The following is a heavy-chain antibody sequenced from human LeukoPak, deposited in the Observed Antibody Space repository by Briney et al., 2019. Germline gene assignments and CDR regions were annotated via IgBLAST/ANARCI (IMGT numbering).Heavy chain of an antibody. Sequence: PGGSLRLSCAASGFPFSYYGMHWVRQAPGKGLEWVAFIRYDGNDKFYADSVKGRFTISRDTSRNTLYLQMNSLRVEDTAVYYCARDLSGVTGYTYGRGIDYWGQGTLVTVSS. CDR2: IRYDGNDK. CDR3: ARDLSGVTGYTYGRGIDY. V-gene: IGHV3-30*02. D-gene: IGHD5-18*01. CDR1: GFPFSYYG. J-gene: IGHJ4*02.